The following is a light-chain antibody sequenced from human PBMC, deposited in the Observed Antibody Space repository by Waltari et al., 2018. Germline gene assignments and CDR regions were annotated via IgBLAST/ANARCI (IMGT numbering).Light chain of an antibody. CDR3: LQYNSNPLT. J-gene: IGKJ4*01. CDR1: QGISTY. CDR2: AAS. Sequence: DIQMTQSPSSLSASAGDRVTITCRASQGISTYLNWYQQKPGKAPKRLIYAASSLESGVPSSFSGSGSGTDFTLIISSLQPEDFATYYCLQYNSNPLTFGGGTKVEIK. V-gene: IGKV1-17*01.